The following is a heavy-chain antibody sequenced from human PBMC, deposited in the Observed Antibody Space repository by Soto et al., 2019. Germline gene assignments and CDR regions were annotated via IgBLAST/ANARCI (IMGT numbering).Heavy chain of an antibody. J-gene: IGHJ3*02. Sequence: PSETLSLTCTVSGGSISSGGYYWSWIRQHPGKGLEWIGYIYYSGSTYYNPSLKSRVTISVDTSKNQFSLKLSSVTAADTAVYYCARDRNYYDSSGYYYLGAFDIWGQGTMVTVSS. V-gene: IGHV4-31*03. D-gene: IGHD3-22*01. CDR2: IYYSGST. CDR3: ARDRNYYDSSGYYYLGAFDI. CDR1: GGSISSGGYY.